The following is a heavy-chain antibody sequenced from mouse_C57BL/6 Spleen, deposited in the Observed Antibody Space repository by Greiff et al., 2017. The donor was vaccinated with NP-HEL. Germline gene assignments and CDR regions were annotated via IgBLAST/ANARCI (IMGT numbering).Heavy chain of an antibody. CDR2: INPSSGYT. CDR3: ARFSTGRAMDY. J-gene: IGHJ4*01. D-gene: IGHD4-1*02. Sequence: VQRVESGAELARPGASVKMSCKASGYTFTSYTMHWVKQRPGQGLEWIGYINPSSGYTKYNQKFKDKATLTADKSSSTAYMQLSSLTSEDSAVYYCARFSTGRAMDYWGQGTSVTVSS. V-gene: IGHV1-4*01. CDR1: GYTFTSYT.